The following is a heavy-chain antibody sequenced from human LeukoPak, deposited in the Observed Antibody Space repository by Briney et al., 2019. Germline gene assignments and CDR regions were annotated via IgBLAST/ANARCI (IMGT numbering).Heavy chain of an antibody. CDR2: IYYSGST. Sequence: SETLSLTCTVSGGSISSYYWSWIQQPPGKGLEWIGYIYYSGSTNYNPSLKSRVTISVDTSKNQFSLKLSSVTAADTAVYYCARGGYSSSWYGWGYFDYWGQGTLVTVSS. CDR1: GGSISSYY. J-gene: IGHJ4*02. D-gene: IGHD6-13*01. CDR3: ARGGYSSSWYGWGYFDY. V-gene: IGHV4-59*01.